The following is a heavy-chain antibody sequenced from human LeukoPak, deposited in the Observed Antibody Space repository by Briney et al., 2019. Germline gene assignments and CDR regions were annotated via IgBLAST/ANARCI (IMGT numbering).Heavy chain of an antibody. CDR3: ATYSGSYRWFDP. D-gene: IGHD1-26*01. V-gene: IGHV4-38-2*02. Sequence: SETLSLTCTLSVGSISIGYYWGWTRQPPGKGLEGIGVIYHSGSTYYNPSLKSRVTISVDTSKNQFSLKLSSVTAADTAVYYCATYSGSYRWFDPWRQGTLVSVS. CDR1: VGSISIGYY. CDR2: IYHSGST. J-gene: IGHJ5*02.